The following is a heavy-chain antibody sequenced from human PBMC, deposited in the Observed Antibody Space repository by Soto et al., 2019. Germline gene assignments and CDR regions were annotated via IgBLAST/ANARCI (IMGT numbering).Heavy chain of an antibody. CDR3: ARHQGYCSGGSCYSYNWFDP. V-gene: IGHV5-51*01. Sequence: GESLKISCKGSGYSFTSYWIGWVRQMPGKGLEWMGIIYPGDSDTRYSPSFQGQVTISADKSISTAYLQWSSLKASDTAMYHCARHQGYCSGGSCYSYNWFDPWGQGALVTVSS. CDR1: GYSFTSYW. CDR2: IYPGDSDT. J-gene: IGHJ5*02. D-gene: IGHD2-15*01.